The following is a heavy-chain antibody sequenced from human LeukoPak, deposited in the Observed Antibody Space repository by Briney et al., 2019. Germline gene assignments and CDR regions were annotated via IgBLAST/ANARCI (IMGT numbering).Heavy chain of an antibody. J-gene: IGHJ4*02. CDR2: ITGSGGIT. CDR1: GFTFSNYA. Sequence: GGSLRLSCAASGFTFSNYAMSWVRQAPGKGLEWVSAITGSGGITYYADSVKGRFTISRDNSKNTLYLQMNSLRAEDTAVYYCAKWGDYDVLTGYYDPDYWGQGTLVTVSS. V-gene: IGHV3-23*01. D-gene: IGHD3-9*01. CDR3: AKWGDYDVLTGYYDPDY.